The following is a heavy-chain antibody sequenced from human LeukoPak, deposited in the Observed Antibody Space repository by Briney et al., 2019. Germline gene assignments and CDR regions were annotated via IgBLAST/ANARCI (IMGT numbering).Heavy chain of an antibody. CDR3: ARTLVVINDAFDI. J-gene: IGHJ3*02. V-gene: IGHV4-59*01. Sequence: PSETLSLTCSVSGGSISSYYWSWIRQPPGKGLEWIGYIYYSGRTSYNPSLKSRVTISVDTSKNQFSLRLSSVTAADTAVYYCARTLVVINDAFDIWGQGTMVTVSS. CDR1: GGSISSYY. D-gene: IGHD3-22*01. CDR2: IYYSGRT.